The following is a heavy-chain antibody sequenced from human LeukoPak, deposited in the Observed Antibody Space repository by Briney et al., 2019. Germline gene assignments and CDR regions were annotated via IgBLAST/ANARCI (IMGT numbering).Heavy chain of an antibody. V-gene: IGHV1-69*04. J-gene: IGHJ2*01. D-gene: IGHD2-21*02. Sequence: SVKVSCKASGGTFSSYAISWVRQAPGQGLEWMGRIIPILGIPNYAQKFQGRVTITADKSTTTAYMELSSLRSEDTAVYYCATEAIVVVTARDYWYFDLWGRGTLVAVSS. CDR3: ATEAIVVVTARDYWYFDL. CDR2: IIPILGIP. CDR1: GGTFSSYA.